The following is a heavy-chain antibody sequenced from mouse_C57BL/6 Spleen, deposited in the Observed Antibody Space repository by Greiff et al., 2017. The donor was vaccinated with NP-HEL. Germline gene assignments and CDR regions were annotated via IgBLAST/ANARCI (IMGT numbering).Heavy chain of an antibody. V-gene: IGHV1-69*01. J-gene: IGHJ1*03. CDR1: GYTFTSYW. D-gene: IGHD1-1*01. CDR2: IDPSDSYT. CDR3: ANYGSSYGSYWYFDV. Sequence: QVQLQQPGAELVMPGASVKLSCKASGYTFTSYWMHWVKQRPGQGLEWIGEIDPSDSYTNYNQKFKGKSTLTVDKSSSTAYMQLSSLTSEDSAVYYCANYGSSYGSYWYFDVWGTGTTVTVSS.